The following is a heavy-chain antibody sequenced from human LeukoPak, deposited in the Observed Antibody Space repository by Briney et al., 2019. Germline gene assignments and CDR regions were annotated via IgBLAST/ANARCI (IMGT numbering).Heavy chain of an antibody. CDR3: AKETPYSSSWFDY. J-gene: IGHJ4*02. CDR2: ISYDGSNK. V-gene: IGHV3-30*18. D-gene: IGHD6-13*01. CDR1: GFTFSSYG. Sequence: GGSLRLSCAASGFTFSSYGMHWVRQAPGKGLEWVAVISYDGSNKYYADSVKGRFTISRDNSKNTLYLQMNSLRAEDTAVYYCAKETPYSSSWFDYWGQGTLVTVSS.